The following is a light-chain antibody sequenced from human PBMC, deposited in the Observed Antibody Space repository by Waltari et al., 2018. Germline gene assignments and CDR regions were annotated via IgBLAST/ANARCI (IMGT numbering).Light chain of an antibody. CDR3: QQRSIWPVT. CDR2: DAS. J-gene: IGKJ4*01. V-gene: IGKV3-11*01. CDR1: QSVSSY. Sequence: EIVLTQSPATLCLSPGERATLSCRASQSVSSYLAWYQQKPGQAPRLLIYDASNRVTGIPARFSGSGSGTDFTLTISSLDPEDFAVYYCQQRSIWPVTFGGGTKVEIK.